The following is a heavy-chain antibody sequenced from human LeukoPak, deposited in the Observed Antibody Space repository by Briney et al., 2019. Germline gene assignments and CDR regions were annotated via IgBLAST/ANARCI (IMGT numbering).Heavy chain of an antibody. V-gene: IGHV3-74*01. Sequence: GGSLRLSCAASGLTFSSYWMHWVRQAPGKGLVWVSRINSDGSSISYADSVKGRFTISRDNAKNTLYLQMNSLSAEDTAVYYCACSCYSFNAFDIWGQGTMVTVSS. CDR2: INSDGSSI. CDR1: GLTFSSYW. J-gene: IGHJ3*02. D-gene: IGHD2-15*01. CDR3: ACSCYSFNAFDI.